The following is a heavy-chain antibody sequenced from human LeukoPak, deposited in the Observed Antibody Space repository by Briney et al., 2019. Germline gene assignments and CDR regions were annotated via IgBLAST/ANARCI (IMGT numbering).Heavy chain of an antibody. D-gene: IGHD1-26*01. CDR1: GGSISSYY. Sequence: SETLCLTCTVSGGSISSYYWSWIRQPPGRGLEWIGYIYYTGNTNYNPSLKSRVTISVDTSKNQFSLKLTSVTAADTAVYFCARGYSATYGRFDPWGRGTLVTVSS. CDR3: ARGYSATYGRFDP. V-gene: IGHV4-59*01. J-gene: IGHJ5*02. CDR2: IYYTGNT.